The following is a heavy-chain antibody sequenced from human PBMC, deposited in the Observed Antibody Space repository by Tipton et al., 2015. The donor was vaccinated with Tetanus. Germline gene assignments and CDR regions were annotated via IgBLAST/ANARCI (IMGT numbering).Heavy chain of an antibody. V-gene: IGHV1-2*02. J-gene: IGHJ3*01. D-gene: IGHD6-19*01. CDR2: VNPKNGVT. CDR3: AFGLAVAGSDALDF. CDR1: GYTFTGYH. Sequence: QSGAEVKKPGASVKVSCKASGYTFTGYHLHWVRQAPGQGLEWMGLVNPKNGVTDSAQKFQGRVALTRDTSINTAYMELSRLGSDDTAVYYCAFGLAVAGSDALDFWGQGTMVTVSS.